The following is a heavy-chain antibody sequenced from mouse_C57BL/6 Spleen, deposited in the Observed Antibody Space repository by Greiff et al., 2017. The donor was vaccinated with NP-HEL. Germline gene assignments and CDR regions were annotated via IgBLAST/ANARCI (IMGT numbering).Heavy chain of an antibody. J-gene: IGHJ2*01. CDR2: IHPSDSDT. Sequence: QVQLQQSGAELVKPGASVKVSRKASGYTFTSYWMHWVKQRPGQGLEWIGRIHPSDSDTNYNQKFKGKATLTVDNSSSTAYMQLSSLTSEDSAFYYCAICHDGYSYYFDYWGQGTTLTVSS. D-gene: IGHD2-3*01. V-gene: IGHV1-74*01. CDR3: AICHDGYSYYFDY. CDR1: GYTFTSYW.